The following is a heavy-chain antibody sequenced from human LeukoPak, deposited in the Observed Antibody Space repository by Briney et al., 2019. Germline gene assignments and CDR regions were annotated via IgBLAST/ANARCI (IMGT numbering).Heavy chain of an antibody. CDR3: ARSEYNWNYLNYYYYMDV. CDR1: GGSFSGYY. V-gene: IGHV4-34*01. D-gene: IGHD1-7*01. Sequence: SETLSLTCAVYGGSFSGYYWSWIRQPPGKGLEWIGEINHSGSTNYNPSLKSRVTISVDTSKNQFSLKLSSVTAADTTVYYCARSEYNWNYLNYYYYMDVWGKGTTVTVSS. CDR2: INHSGST. J-gene: IGHJ6*03.